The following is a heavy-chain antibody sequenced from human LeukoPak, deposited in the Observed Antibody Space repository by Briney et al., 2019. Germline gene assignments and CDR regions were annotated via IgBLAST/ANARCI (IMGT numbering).Heavy chain of an antibody. J-gene: IGHJ3*02. Sequence: SQTLSLTCTVSGGSISSGGYYWSWIRQHPGKGLEWIGYIYYSGSTYYNPSLKSRVTISVDTSKNQFSLKLSSVTAADTAVYYCACSKRGRITIFGVVADAFDIWGQGTMVTVSS. V-gene: IGHV4-31*03. D-gene: IGHD3-3*01. CDR1: GGSISSGGYY. CDR2: IYYSGST. CDR3: ACSKRGRITIFGVVADAFDI.